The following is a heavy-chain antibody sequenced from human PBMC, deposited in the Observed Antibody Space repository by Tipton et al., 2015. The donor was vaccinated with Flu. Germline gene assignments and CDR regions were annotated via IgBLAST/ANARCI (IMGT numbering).Heavy chain of an antibody. J-gene: IGHJ3*01. CDR1: GFTFNSDW. CDR3: ARTYLDSEGFFLLHPFDV. CDR2: IYPGDSDT. Sequence: QLVQSGAEVKKPGESLKISCQGSGFTFNSDWIVWVRQMPGKGLEWMGIIYPGDSDTRYSPSFEGQVTISADKSIGAAYLQWSSLKTSDTAMYFCARTYLDSEGFFLLHPFDVWGQGTVVTVSS. D-gene: IGHD3-3*01. V-gene: IGHV5-51*01.